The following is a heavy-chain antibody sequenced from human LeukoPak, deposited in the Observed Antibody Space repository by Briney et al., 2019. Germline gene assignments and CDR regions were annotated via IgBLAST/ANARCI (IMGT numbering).Heavy chain of an antibody. Sequence: ASVKVSCKASGYTFTGYYMHWVRQAPGQGLEWMGWINPNSGGTNYAQKFQGRVTMTRDTSISTAYMELSRLRSDDTAVYYCARAGGGYYDFWRDNWFDHWGQGTLVTVSS. CDR1: GYTFTGYY. J-gene: IGHJ5*02. V-gene: IGHV1-2*02. CDR2: INPNSGGT. CDR3: ARAGGGYYDFWRDNWFDH. D-gene: IGHD3-3*01.